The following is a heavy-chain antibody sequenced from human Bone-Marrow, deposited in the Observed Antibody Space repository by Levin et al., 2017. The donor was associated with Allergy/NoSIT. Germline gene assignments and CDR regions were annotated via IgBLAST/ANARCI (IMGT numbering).Heavy chain of an antibody. D-gene: IGHD6-13*01. CDR2: IWYDGSNK. Sequence: GESLKISCAASGFTFSSYGMHWVRQAPGKGLEWVAVIWYDGSNKYYADSVKGRFTISRDNSKNTLYLQMNSLRAEDTAVYYCAREGAAGTGVNWFDPWGQGTLVTVSS. CDR3: AREGAAGTGVNWFDP. CDR1: GFTFSSYG. V-gene: IGHV3-33*01. J-gene: IGHJ5*02.